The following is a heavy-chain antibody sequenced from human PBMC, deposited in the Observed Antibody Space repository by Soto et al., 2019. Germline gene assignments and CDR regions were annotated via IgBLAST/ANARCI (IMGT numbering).Heavy chain of an antibody. Sequence: QVQLVESGGGVVQPGRSLRLSCAASGFTFSSYGMHWVRQAPGKGLEWVAVIWYDGSNKYYADSVKGRFTISRDNSKNTLYLQMNSLRAEDTAVYYCARAKPSSSRYYGMDVWGQGTTVTVSS. J-gene: IGHJ6*02. CDR2: IWYDGSNK. CDR3: ARAKPSSSRYYGMDV. D-gene: IGHD6-13*01. CDR1: GFTFSSYG. V-gene: IGHV3-33*01.